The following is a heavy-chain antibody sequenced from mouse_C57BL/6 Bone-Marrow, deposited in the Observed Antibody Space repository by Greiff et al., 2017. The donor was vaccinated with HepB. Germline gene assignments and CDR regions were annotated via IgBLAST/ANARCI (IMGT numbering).Heavy chain of an antibody. CDR2: INPSNGGT. V-gene: IGHV1-53*01. J-gene: IGHJ4*01. Sequence: VQLQQPGTELVMPGASVKLSCKASGYTFTSYWMHWVKQRPGQGLEWIGNINPSNGGTNYNEKFKSKATLTVDKSSSTAYMQLSSLTSEDSAVYYCARLRRLYYYAMDYWGQGTSVTVSS. CDR3: ARLRRLYYYAMDY. CDR1: GYTFTSYW. D-gene: IGHD2-12*01.